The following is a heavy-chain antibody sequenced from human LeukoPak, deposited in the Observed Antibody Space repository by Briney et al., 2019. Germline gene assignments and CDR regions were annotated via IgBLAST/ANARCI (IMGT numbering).Heavy chain of an antibody. D-gene: IGHD3-10*01. J-gene: IGHJ4*02. V-gene: IGHV3-7*04. Sequence: GGSLRLSCAASGFTFRSYWINWVRQAPGKGLEWVANIKEDGSEKYYVDSVKGRFTISRDNAKNSLYLQMNSLRAEDTAVYYCARDRVIDFWGQGTLVTVSS. CDR2: IKEDGSEK. CDR3: ARDRVIDF. CDR1: GFTFRSYW.